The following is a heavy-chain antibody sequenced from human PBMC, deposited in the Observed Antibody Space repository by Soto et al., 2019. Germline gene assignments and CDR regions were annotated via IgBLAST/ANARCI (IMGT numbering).Heavy chain of an antibody. CDR3: AKDTGYSSGWRGDDY. CDR2: ISGSGGST. Sequence: EVQLLESGGGLVQPGGSLRLSCAASGFTFSSYAMSWVRQAPGKGLEWVSAISGSGGSTYYADSVKGRFTITRDNSKNTLYVPMNSRRAEDTAVYYCAKDTGYSSGWRGDDYWGQGTLVTVSS. J-gene: IGHJ4*02. D-gene: IGHD6-19*01. V-gene: IGHV3-23*01. CDR1: GFTFSSYA.